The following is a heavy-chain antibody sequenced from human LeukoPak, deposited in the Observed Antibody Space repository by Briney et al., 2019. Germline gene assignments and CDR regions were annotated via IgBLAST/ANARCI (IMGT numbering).Heavy chain of an antibody. Sequence: GGSLRLSCAASGFTFSSYSMNWVRQAPGKGLEWVSSISSGSSYINYADAVKGRFTISRDNAKNSLYLQMNSLRAEDTAVYYCARDYSNSGSWGQGTLVTVSS. J-gene: IGHJ4*02. CDR3: ARDYSNSGS. CDR2: ISSGSSYI. V-gene: IGHV3-21*01. D-gene: IGHD3-10*01. CDR1: GFTFSSYS.